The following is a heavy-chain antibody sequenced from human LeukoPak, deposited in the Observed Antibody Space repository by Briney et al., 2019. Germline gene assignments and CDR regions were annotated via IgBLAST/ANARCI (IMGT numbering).Heavy chain of an antibody. D-gene: IGHD6-19*01. CDR3: ARDRVAVAGTFDP. V-gene: IGHV4-59*10. CDR1: GGSFSGYY. Sequence: PSETLSLTCAVYGGSFSGYYWSWIRQPPGKGLEWIGRIYTSGSTNYNPSLKSRVTISVDTSKNQFSLKLSSVTAADTAVYYCARDRVAVAGTFDPWGQGTLVTVSS. CDR2: IYTSGST. J-gene: IGHJ5*02.